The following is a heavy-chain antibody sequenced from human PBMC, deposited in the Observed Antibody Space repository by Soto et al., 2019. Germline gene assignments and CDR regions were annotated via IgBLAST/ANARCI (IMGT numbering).Heavy chain of an antibody. CDR1: ALPCSSYS. V-gene: IGHV3-48*02. J-gene: IGHJ6*02. CDR3: AREQELLNYYYYGMDV. D-gene: IGHD1-26*01. Sequence: GGSLIRSCADSALPCSSYSVRFVGQARGKGLEWVSYISSSSSTIYYADSVKGRFTISRDNAKNSLYLQMNSLRDEDTAVYYCAREQELLNYYYYGMDVWGQGTTVTVSS. CDR2: ISSSSSTI.